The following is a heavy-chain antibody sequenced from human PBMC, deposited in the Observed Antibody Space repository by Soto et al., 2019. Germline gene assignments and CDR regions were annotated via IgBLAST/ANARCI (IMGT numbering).Heavy chain of an antibody. V-gene: IGHV4-38-2*01. CDR1: GYSISSGYY. J-gene: IGHJ4*02. CDR2: IYYSGST. D-gene: IGHD6-19*01. CDR3: ARVAGGYYFDY. Sequence: KSSETLSLTCGVSGYSISSGYYWGWIRQSPGKGLEWIGSIYYSGSTYYNPSLKSRVTISLDTSKNQFSLKLIAVTAADTAVYYCARVAGGYYFDYWGQGTLVTVSS.